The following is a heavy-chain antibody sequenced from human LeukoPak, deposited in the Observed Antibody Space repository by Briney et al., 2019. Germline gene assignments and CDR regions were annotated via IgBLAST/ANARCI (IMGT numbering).Heavy chain of an antibody. V-gene: IGHV4-34*01. CDR1: GGSFSGYY. D-gene: IGHD2-15*01. CDR3: ARGLGYCSGGSCYGDAFGI. J-gene: IGHJ3*02. CDR2: INHSGST. Sequence: SETLSLTCAVYGGSFSGYYWSWIRQPPGKGLEWIGEINHSGSTNYNPSLKSRVTISVDTSKNQFSLKLSSVTAADTAVYYCARGLGYCSGGSCYGDAFGIWGQGTMVTVSS.